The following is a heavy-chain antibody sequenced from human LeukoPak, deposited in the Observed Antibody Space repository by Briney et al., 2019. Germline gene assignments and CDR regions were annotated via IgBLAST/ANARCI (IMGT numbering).Heavy chain of an antibody. Sequence: HGESLKISCKGSGDSFTTYWIGWVRQMPGRGLEWMGIIYPGDSDTRYSPSFQGQVTISADKSISTAYLQWSSLKASDTAMYYCARQFRDSSGYYSYYFDYWGQGTLVTVSS. D-gene: IGHD3-22*01. CDR1: GDSFTTYW. CDR2: IYPGDSDT. CDR3: ARQFRDSSGYYSYYFDY. J-gene: IGHJ4*02. V-gene: IGHV5-51*01.